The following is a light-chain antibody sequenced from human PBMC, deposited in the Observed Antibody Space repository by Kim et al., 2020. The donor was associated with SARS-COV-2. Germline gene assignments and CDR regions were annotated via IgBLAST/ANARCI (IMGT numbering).Light chain of an antibody. Sequence: QLVLTQSPSASASLGASVKLTCTLNSGHTDYAIAWHQRQPETGPRYLMKVTSDGSHTKGVGIPDRFSGSSSGAERYLTISSLQSEDEADYYFQTWDSTIQVFGRGTQLTVL. CDR1: SGHTDYA. V-gene: IGLV4-69*01. CDR2: VTSDGSH. CDR3: QTWDSTIQV. J-gene: IGLJ3*02.